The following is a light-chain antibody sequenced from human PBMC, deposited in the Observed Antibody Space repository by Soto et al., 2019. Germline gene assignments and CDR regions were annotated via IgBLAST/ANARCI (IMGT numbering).Light chain of an antibody. CDR1: QSISKY. CDR2: AAS. CDR3: QQSYSAPPLT. J-gene: IGKJ4*01. Sequence: IQMTQSPSSLSASVGDRVTITCRASQSISKYLNWYQQKPGKAPKLLIYAASSLHSGVPSRFTGSGSGTDFTLTISSLQHEDFATYYCQQSYSAPPLTFGGGTNVEFK. V-gene: IGKV1-39*01.